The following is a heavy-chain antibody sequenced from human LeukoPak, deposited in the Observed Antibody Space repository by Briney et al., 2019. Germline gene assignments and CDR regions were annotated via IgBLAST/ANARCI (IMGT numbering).Heavy chain of an antibody. Sequence: PSETLSLTCTVSGGSISSSSYYWGWVRQPPGKGLEWIESIYYSGSTYYNPSLKSRVTISVDTSKNQFSLKLSSVTAADTAVYYCARHVLRYFVPYYGMDVWGQGTTVTVSS. D-gene: IGHD3-9*01. J-gene: IGHJ6*02. CDR2: IYYSGST. CDR3: ARHVLRYFVPYYGMDV. CDR1: GGSISSSSYY. V-gene: IGHV4-39*01.